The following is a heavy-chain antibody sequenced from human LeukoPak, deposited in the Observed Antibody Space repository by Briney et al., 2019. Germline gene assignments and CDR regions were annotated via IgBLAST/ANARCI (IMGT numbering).Heavy chain of an antibody. CDR2: INHSGST. Sequence: GSLRLSCAASGFIFSRHWMSWVRQAPGKGLEWIGEINHSGSTNYNPSLKSRVTISVDTSENQFSLKLSSVTAAYTAVYYCARGRGYYSNPAFDIWGQGTMVTVSS. CDR3: ARGRGYYSNPAFDI. CDR1: GFIFSRHW. D-gene: IGHD2-21*01. V-gene: IGHV4-34*01. J-gene: IGHJ3*02.